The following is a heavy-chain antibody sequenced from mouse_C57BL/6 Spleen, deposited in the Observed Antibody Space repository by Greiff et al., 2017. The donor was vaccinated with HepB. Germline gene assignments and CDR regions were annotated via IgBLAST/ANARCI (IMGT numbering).Heavy chain of an antibody. CDR3: AKSYYGNYAWFAY. J-gene: IGHJ3*01. Sequence: QVQLKESGAELAKPGASVKLSCKASGYTFTSYWMHWVKQRPGQGLEWIGYINPSSGYTKYNQKFKDKATLTADKSSSTAYMQLSSLTYEDSAVYYCAKSYYGNYAWFAYWGQVTLVTVSA. CDR1: GYTFTSYW. D-gene: IGHD2-1*01. V-gene: IGHV1-7*01. CDR2: INPSSGYT.